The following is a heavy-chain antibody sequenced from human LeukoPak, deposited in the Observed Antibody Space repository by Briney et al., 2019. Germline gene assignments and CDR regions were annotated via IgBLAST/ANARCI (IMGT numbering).Heavy chain of an antibody. Sequence: GGSLRLSCEGSGFIFSSYAMTWVRQAPGKGLQWVSSISGSGESTYYADSMKGRFTISRDNSKNTLSLQMNSLRAEDTAVYFCAKGWEFRVVIPAAVSWGQGTLVTVSS. CDR2: ISGSGEST. J-gene: IGHJ5*02. CDR1: GFIFSSYA. V-gene: IGHV3-23*01. CDR3: AKGWEFRVVIPAAVS. D-gene: IGHD3-3*01.